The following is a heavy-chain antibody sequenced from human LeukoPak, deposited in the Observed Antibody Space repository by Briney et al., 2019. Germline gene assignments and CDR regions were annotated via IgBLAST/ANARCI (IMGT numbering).Heavy chain of an antibody. J-gene: IGHJ6*02. CDR3: ARGGYSGYDSFPANGMDV. D-gene: IGHD5-12*01. CDR1: GFTFSTYA. CDR2: ISYDGSNK. V-gene: IGHV3-30-3*01. Sequence: GGSLRLSCAASGFTFSTYAMHWVRQAPGKGLEWVAVISYDGSNKYYADSVKGRFTISRDNSKNTLYLQMNSLRAEDTAMYYCARGGYSGYDSFPANGMDVWGQGTTVTVSS.